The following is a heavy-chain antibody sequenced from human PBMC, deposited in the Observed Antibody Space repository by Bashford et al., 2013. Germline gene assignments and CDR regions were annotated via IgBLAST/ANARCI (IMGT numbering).Heavy chain of an antibody. CDR3: AKVRDYGFSGMDV. J-gene: IGHJ6*02. Sequence: GGSLRLSCAASGFTFSSYAMNWVRQVPGKGLEWVSLISGSDGNTFYADSVKGRFTISRDNSKNTLYLQMNSLRAEDTAVYYCAKVRDYGFSGMDVWGQGTTVTVSS. CDR1: GFTFSSYA. V-gene: IGHV3-23*01. D-gene: IGHD4-17*01. CDR2: ISGSDGNT.